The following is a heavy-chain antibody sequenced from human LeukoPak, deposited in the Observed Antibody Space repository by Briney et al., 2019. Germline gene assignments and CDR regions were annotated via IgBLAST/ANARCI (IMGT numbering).Heavy chain of an antibody. D-gene: IGHD6-19*01. CDR1: GGSISSSSYY. Sequence: SETLSLTCTVSGGSISSSSYYWGWIRQPPGKGLEWIGYIYYSGSTNYNPSLKSRVTISVDTSKNHLSLKMSSVTAADTAVYYCARDRAYTNGWPEYFDSWGQGTLVTVSS. V-gene: IGHV4-61*03. CDR3: ARDRAYTNGWPEYFDS. CDR2: IYYSGST. J-gene: IGHJ4*02.